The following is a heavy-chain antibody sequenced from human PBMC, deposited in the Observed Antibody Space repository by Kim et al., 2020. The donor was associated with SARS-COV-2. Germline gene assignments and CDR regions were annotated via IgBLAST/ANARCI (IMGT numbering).Heavy chain of an antibody. V-gene: IGHV3-33*01. CDR2: IWYDGSNK. D-gene: IGHD1-26*01. CDR3: ARTSLVGVRRVAFDI. CDR1: GFTFSSYG. Sequence: GGSLRLSCAASGFTFSSYGMHWVRQAPGKGLEWVAVIWYDGSNKYYADSVKGRFTISRDNSKNTLYLQMNSLRAEDTAVYYCARTSLVGVRRVAFDIWGQGTMVTVSS. J-gene: IGHJ3*02.